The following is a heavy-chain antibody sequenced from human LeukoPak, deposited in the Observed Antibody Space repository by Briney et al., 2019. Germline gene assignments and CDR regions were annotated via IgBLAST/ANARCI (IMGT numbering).Heavy chain of an antibody. V-gene: IGHV4-34*01. CDR3: ARVSAWSSTSHSTYGMDV. CDR2: INHSGST. D-gene: IGHD2-2*01. J-gene: IGHJ6*02. Sequence: PSETLSHTCAVYGVSFSGYYWSWIRQPPGKGLEWIGEINHSGSTNYNPSLKSRVTISVDTSKNEFSLKLSSVTAADTAVYYCARVSAWSSTSHSTYGMDVWGQGTTVTVSS. CDR1: GVSFSGYY.